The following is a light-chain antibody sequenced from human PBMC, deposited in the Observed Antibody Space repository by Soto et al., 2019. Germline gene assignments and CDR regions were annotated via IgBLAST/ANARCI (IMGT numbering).Light chain of an antibody. Sequence: EIVMTQSPATLSVSPGERATLSCRASQSVSSNLAWYQQKPGQPPRLLIYGASTRATGIPARFSGSGSGTEFTLTISSLQSEDFAVYYCQQYNNWPPRAFGPETKVDIK. CDR1: QSVSSN. J-gene: IGKJ3*01. V-gene: IGKV3-15*01. CDR3: QQYNNWPPRA. CDR2: GAS.